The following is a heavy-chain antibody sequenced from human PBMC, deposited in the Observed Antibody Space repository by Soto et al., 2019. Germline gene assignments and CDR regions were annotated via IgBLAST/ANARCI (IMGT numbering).Heavy chain of an antibody. CDR3: AKSRDYYDSGVGWFDP. Sequence: QVQLVQSGAEVKKPGSSVKVSCKASGGTFSSYAISWVRQAPGQGLEWMGGIIPIFGTANYAQKFQGRVTITADKSTSTAYMELSSLRSEDTAVYYCAKSRDYYDSGVGWFDPWGQGPLVTVSS. CDR1: GGTFSSYA. J-gene: IGHJ5*02. D-gene: IGHD3-22*01. CDR2: IIPIFGTA. V-gene: IGHV1-69*06.